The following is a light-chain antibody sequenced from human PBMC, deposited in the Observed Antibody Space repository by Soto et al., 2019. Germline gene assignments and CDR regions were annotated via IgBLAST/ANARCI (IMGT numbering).Light chain of an antibody. CDR2: LEHSGTY. Sequence: QPELSQSSSASASLGSSVKLTCTMSSGHSSYTIEWHQQPPGEAPRFLMKLEHSGTYTKGSGVPDRFSGSSSGADRYHTISNLRCEDESNYYCETLDSHTYVEFGGGTQVTVL. V-gene: IGLV4-60*02. CDR1: SGHSSYT. CDR3: ETLDSHTYVE. J-gene: IGLJ2*01.